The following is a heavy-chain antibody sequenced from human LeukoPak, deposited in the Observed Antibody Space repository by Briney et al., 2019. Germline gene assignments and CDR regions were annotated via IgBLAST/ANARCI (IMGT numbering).Heavy chain of an antibody. J-gene: IGHJ4*02. V-gene: IGHV3-7*01. D-gene: IGHD1-1*01. Sequence: GGSLRLSCAASGFAFSSYWMSWFRQAPGKGLEWVANINQAGSEKYYVDSVKGRFTISRDNAKNSLYLQMNSLRAEDTAVYYCARDRWNDVGHYFDYWGQGTLVTVSS. CDR2: INQAGSEK. CDR3: ARDRWNDVGHYFDY. CDR1: GFAFSSYW.